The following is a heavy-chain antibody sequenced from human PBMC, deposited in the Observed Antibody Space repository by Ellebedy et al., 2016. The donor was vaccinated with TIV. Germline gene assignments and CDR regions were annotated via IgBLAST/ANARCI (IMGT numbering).Heavy chain of an antibody. CDR1: GFTFDDYA. D-gene: IGHD5-12*01. CDR2: ISWNSGSI. Sequence: SLKISXAASGFTFDDYAMHWVRQAPGKGLEWVSGISWNSGSIGYADSVKGRFTISRDNAKNSLYLQMNSLRAEDTALYYCAKGRGPDIWRGEGYFDYWGQGTLVTVSS. CDR3: AKGRGPDIWRGEGYFDY. J-gene: IGHJ4*02. V-gene: IGHV3-9*01.